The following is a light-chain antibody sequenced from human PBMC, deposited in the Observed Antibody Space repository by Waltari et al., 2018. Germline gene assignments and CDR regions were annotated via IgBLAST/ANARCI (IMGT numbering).Light chain of an antibody. CDR3: CSYAGSWIWV. Sequence: QAALTQPASVSGSPRQSHTISCTGSKSDVGNYNLVPWYQKHPGKAPKLIIYEVTNRPSGISDRFSGFKTGNTASLTISGLQAEDEADYYCCSYAGSWIWVFGGGTELTVL. J-gene: IGLJ3*02. V-gene: IGLV2-23*02. CDR1: KSDVGNYNL. CDR2: EVT.